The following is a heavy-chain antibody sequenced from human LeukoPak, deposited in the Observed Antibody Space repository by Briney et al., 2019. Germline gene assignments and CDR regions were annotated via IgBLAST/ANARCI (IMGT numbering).Heavy chain of an antibody. D-gene: IGHD3-22*01. V-gene: IGHV3-23*01. J-gene: IGHJ4*02. Sequence: GGSLRLSCAASGFTFSNYAMSWVRQAPGKGLEWVSGISGSGGSTYYADSVKGRFTISRDNSKNTLYLQMNSLTDEDTAVYYCAKEAYYYDSSGYYRPFDYWGPGTLVTVSS. CDR3: AKEAYYYDSSGYYRPFDY. CDR1: GFTFSNYA. CDR2: ISGSGGST.